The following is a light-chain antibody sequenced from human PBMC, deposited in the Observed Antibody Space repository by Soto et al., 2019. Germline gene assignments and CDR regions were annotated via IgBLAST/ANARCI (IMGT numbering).Light chain of an antibody. V-gene: IGKV3-15*01. Sequence: EIVMTQSPATLSVSPGERATLSCRASQSVSTNLAWYQQKPGQAPRLLIFGASTRATDVPARFSGSGSGTEFTLTISSLQSEDFAFYYCLQHNSWPRTFGQGTRLEV. CDR1: QSVSTN. J-gene: IGKJ1*01. CDR2: GAS. CDR3: LQHNSWPRT.